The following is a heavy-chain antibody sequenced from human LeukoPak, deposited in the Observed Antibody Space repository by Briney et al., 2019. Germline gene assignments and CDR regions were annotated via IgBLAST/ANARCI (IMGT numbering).Heavy chain of an antibody. Sequence: EASVKVSCKASGYTFTAYYIHWVRQAPGQGLEWMGWINPSSGGTKYVQKFQGRVTMTRDTSISTGYMELSRLRSDDTAVYYCARPIRGSYVEDAFDMWGQGTMVTVS. V-gene: IGHV1-2*02. CDR1: GYTFTAYY. D-gene: IGHD1-26*01. J-gene: IGHJ3*02. CDR3: ARPIRGSYVEDAFDM. CDR2: INPSSGGT.